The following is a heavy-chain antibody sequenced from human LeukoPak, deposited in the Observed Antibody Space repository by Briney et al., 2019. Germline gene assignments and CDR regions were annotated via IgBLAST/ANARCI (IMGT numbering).Heavy chain of an antibody. CDR1: GYTFTSYD. CDR3: ARGKWINGDYSGIDY. D-gene: IGHD4-17*01. J-gene: IGHJ4*02. V-gene: IGHV1-8*01. Sequence: ASVKVSCTASGYTFTSYDINWVRQATGQGLEWMGWMNPNSGNTGYAQTFQGRVTMTRNTSISTAYMELSSLRSEDTAVYYCARGKWINGDYSGIDYWGQGTLVTVSS. CDR2: MNPNSGNT.